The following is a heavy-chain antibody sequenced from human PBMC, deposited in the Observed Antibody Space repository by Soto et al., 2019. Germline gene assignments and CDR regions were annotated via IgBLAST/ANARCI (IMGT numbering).Heavy chain of an antibody. D-gene: IGHD2-15*01. Sequence: PGGSLRLSCAASGFTFSSYGMHWVRQAPGKGLEWVAVISYDGSNKYYADSVKGRFTISRDNSKNTLYLQMNSLRAEDTAVYYCAKSHCSGGSCYAYYFDYWGQGTLVTVSS. CDR2: ISYDGSNK. CDR1: GFTFSSYG. J-gene: IGHJ4*02. V-gene: IGHV3-30*18. CDR3: AKSHCSGGSCYAYYFDY.